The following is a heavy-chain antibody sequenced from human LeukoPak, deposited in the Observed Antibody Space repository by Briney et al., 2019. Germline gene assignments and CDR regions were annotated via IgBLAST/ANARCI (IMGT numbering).Heavy chain of an antibody. Sequence: GGSLRLSCAASGFTFSSYWMSWVRQAPGKGLEWVANIKQDGSEKYYVDSVKGRFTISRDNVKNSLYLQMNSLRAEDTAVYYCASHYRGVIISYFDYWGQGTLVTVSS. J-gene: IGHJ4*02. D-gene: IGHD3-10*01. CDR3: ASHYRGVIISYFDY. V-gene: IGHV3-7*01. CDR1: GFTFSSYW. CDR2: IKQDGSEK.